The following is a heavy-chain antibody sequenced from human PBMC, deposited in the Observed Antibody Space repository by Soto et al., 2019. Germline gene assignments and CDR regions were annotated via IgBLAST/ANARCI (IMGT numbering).Heavy chain of an antibody. V-gene: IGHV4-39*01. CDR2: IYYSGST. J-gene: IGHJ4*02. Sequence: LSLTCTVSGGSISSSSYYWGWIRQPPGKGLEWIGSIYYSGSTYYNPSLKSRVTISVDTSKNQFSLKLSSVTAADTAVYYCARLRDIVVVPAAISGFDYWGQGTLVTVSS. CDR1: GGSISSSSYY. D-gene: IGHD2-2*02. CDR3: ARLRDIVVVPAAISGFDY.